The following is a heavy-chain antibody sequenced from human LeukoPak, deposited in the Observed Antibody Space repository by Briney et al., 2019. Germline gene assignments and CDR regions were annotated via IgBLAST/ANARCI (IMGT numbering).Heavy chain of an antibody. D-gene: IGHD3-16*01. CDR1: GFTFTNYG. J-gene: IGHJ3*02. Sequence: GGSLRLSCAASGFTFTNYGMSWVRQAPGKGLEWVSDISGSGGSTYYADSVKGRFTISRDNSKNTLYLRMNSLRAEDTAVYYCATSIRGLPGAFDIWGKGTMVTVST. CDR3: ATSIRGLPGAFDI. CDR2: ISGSGGST. V-gene: IGHV3-23*01.